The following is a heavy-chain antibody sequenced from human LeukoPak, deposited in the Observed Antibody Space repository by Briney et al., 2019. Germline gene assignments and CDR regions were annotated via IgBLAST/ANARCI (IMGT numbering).Heavy chain of an antibody. D-gene: IGHD3-22*01. CDR2: ISYDGSNK. Sequence: PGGSLRLSCAASGFTFSSYAMHWVRQAPGKGLEWVAVISYDGSNKYYADSVKGRFTISRDNSKNTLYLQMNSLRAEDTAVYYCARSYYDSSGYSPFDYWGQGTLVTVSS. V-gene: IGHV3-30-3*01. CDR3: ARSYYDSSGYSPFDY. J-gene: IGHJ4*02. CDR1: GFTFSSYA.